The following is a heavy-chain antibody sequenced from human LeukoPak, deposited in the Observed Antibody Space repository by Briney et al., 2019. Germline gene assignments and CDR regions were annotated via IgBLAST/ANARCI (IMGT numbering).Heavy chain of an antibody. CDR2: IYYSGST. V-gene: IGHV4-59*01. Sequence: PSETLSLTCAVYGGSFSGYYWSWIRQPPGKGLEWIGYIYYSGSTNYNPSLKSRVTISVDTSKNQFSLKLSSVTAADTAVYYCARVLGYYDSRAFDIWGQGTMVTVSS. D-gene: IGHD3-22*01. CDR1: GGSFSGYY. CDR3: ARVLGYYDSRAFDI. J-gene: IGHJ3*02.